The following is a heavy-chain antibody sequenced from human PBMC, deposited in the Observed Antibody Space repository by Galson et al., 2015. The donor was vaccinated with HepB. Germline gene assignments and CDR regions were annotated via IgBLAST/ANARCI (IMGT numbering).Heavy chain of an antibody. V-gene: IGHV3-23*01. CDR2: ITPSGDNT. D-gene: IGHD6-19*01. CDR3: AKVFPEKTDGWYRQALYYFDP. J-gene: IGHJ4*02. CDR1: GFTFSYYA. Sequence: SLRLSCAASGFTFSYYAMSWVRQAPGKGLEWISAITPSGDNTYSADSMKGRFTISRDNSRNTLFLQMKSLRADDTGIYFCAKVFPEKTDGWYRQALYYFDPWGQGILVTVSS.